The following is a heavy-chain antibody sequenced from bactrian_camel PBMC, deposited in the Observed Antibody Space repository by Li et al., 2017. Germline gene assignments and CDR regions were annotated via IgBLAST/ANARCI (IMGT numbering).Heavy chain of an antibody. J-gene: IGHJ4*01. V-gene: IGHV3S1*01. CDR3: AAPALQTQLWRPLHPAVDSLNY. CDR2: IYNAGGGPT. D-gene: IGHD2*01. Sequence: HVQLVESGGGSVQAGESLRLACAASGGGDSSNCMGWIRQVPGQAREVVATIYNAGGGPTYYADSVKGRFTISQDNAKNTLYLQMNSLKPEDTAMYYCAAPALQTQLWRPLHPAVDSLNYWGQGTQVTVS. CDR1: GGGDSSNC.